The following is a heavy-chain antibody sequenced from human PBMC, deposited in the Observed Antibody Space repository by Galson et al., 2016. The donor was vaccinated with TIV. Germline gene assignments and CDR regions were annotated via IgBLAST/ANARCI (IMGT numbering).Heavy chain of an antibody. CDR2: IFTDGTT. Sequence: ETLSLTCSVSGGSVSRYYWSWVRQSPGKGLEWIGRIFTDGTTTYNPSLKSRVAISVDTSRRPFSLRLRSVTAADTALYYCATVNTNSRKYFDYWGQGIQVTVS. D-gene: IGHD5-18*01. V-gene: IGHV4-4*07. J-gene: IGHJ4*02. CDR3: ATVNTNSRKYFDY. CDR1: GGSVSRYY.